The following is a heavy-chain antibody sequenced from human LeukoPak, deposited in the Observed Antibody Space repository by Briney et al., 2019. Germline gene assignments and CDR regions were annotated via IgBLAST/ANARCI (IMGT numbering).Heavy chain of an antibody. CDR1: GFTSTNYA. CDR3: AKGAYDYIEIGYFDS. Sequence: GGSLRLSCAASGFTSTNYAMNWVPKAPGKGLEWVSVLIGSSGSTDYADSVKGRFTISRDNSKNTVFLQMNSLRAEDTAIYYCAKGAYDYIEIGYFDSWGQGTLVTVSS. CDR2: LIGSSGST. D-gene: IGHD5-12*01. J-gene: IGHJ4*02. V-gene: IGHV3-23*01.